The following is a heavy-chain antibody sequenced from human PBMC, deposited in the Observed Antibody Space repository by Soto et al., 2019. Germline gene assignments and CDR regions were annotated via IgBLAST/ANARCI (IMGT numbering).Heavy chain of an antibody. CDR2: INPNSGGT. V-gene: IGHV1-2*02. J-gene: IGHJ6*02. CDR1: GYTFTGYY. CDR3: ARDRRAYGASRRGMDV. D-gene: IGHD4-17*01. Sequence: SVKFSCKASGYTFTGYYMHWVRQAPGQGLEWMGWINPNSGGTNYAQKFQGRVTMTRYTSISTAYMELSRLRSDDTAVYYCARDRRAYGASRRGMDVWGQGTTVTVSS.